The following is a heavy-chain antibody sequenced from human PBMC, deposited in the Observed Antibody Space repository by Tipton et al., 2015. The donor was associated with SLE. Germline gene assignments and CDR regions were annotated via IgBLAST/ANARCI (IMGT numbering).Heavy chain of an antibody. CDR2: INHSGST. V-gene: IGHV4-34*01. CDR3: ASIRYYYDSSGYYSPFDY. D-gene: IGHD3-22*01. J-gene: IGHJ4*02. CDR1: GGSFSGYY. Sequence: GSLRLSCAVYGGSFSGYYWSWIRQPPGKGLEWIGEINHSGSTNYNPSLKSRVTVSVDTSKNQFSLKLSSVTAADTAVYYCASIRYYYDSSGYYSPFDYWGQGTLVTVSS.